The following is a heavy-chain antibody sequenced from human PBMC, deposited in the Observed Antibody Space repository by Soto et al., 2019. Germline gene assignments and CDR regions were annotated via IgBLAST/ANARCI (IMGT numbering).Heavy chain of an antibody. Sequence: PSETLSLTCTVSGGSISSSSYYWGWIRQPPGKGLEWIGSIYYSGSTYYNPSLKSRVTISVDTSKNQFSLKLSSVAAADTAVYYCASPRGNDYVWGSYRYRPFDYWRQGTLVTVSS. CDR2: IYYSGST. V-gene: IGHV4-39*01. D-gene: IGHD3-16*02. J-gene: IGHJ4*02. CDR3: ASPRGNDYVWGSYRYRPFDY. CDR1: GGSISSSSYY.